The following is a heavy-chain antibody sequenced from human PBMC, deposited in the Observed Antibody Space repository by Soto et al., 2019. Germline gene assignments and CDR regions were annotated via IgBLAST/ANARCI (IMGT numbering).Heavy chain of an antibody. J-gene: IGHJ5*02. D-gene: IGHD2-2*02. CDR2: IYDDGSA. V-gene: IGHV4-59*08. Sequence: SETLSLTCTVSGSSISSSYWSWIRQPPGKGLEWLAYIYDDGSANYNPSLKSRATISLDTSKNQFSLKLSSVTAADTAVYYCARAIVVVPAAILGGGWFDPWGQGTLVTVSS. CDR3: ARAIVVVPAAILGGGWFDP. CDR1: GSSISSSY.